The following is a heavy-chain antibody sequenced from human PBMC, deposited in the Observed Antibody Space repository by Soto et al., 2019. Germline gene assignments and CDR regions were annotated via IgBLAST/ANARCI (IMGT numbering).Heavy chain of an antibody. CDR3: ARHIVATTDFDY. CDR1: GFTVSGNY. J-gene: IGHJ4*02. D-gene: IGHD5-12*01. CDR2: IYSGGST. Sequence: GGSLRLSCAASGFTVSGNYMSWVRQAPGKGLEWVSVIYSGGSTYYADSVKGRFTISRDNSKNTLYLQMNSLRAEDTAVYYCARHIVATTDFDYWGQGTLVTVSS. V-gene: IGHV3-53*01.